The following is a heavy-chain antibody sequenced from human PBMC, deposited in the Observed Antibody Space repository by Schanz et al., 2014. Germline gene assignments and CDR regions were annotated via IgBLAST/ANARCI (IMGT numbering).Heavy chain of an antibody. CDR2: ISSGSSYA. V-gene: IGHV3-11*03. CDR1: GFTFRDYY. CDR3: AKGMGYCSGGTCYDYYYYGLDV. J-gene: IGHJ6*02. D-gene: IGHD2-15*01. Sequence: VQLLESGGGLVQPGGSLRLSCAASGFTFRDYYMSWIRQAPGKGLEWVSDISSGSSYANYADSVKGRFTISRDNSENTLYLQMNSLSADDTAVFYCAKGMGYCSGGTCYDYYYYGLDVWGQGTTVTVSS.